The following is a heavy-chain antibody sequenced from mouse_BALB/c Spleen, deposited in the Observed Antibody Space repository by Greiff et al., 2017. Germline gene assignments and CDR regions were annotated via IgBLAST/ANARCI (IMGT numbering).Heavy chain of an antibody. V-gene: IGHV1-69*02. CDR2: IYPSDSYT. CDR3: TRWYDYGAWFAY. Sequence: QVQLKQPGAELVRPGASVKLSCKASGYTFTSYWINWVKQRPGQGLEWIGNIYPSDSYTNYNQKFKDKATLTVDKSSSTAYMQLSSPTSEDSAVYYCTRWYDYGAWFAYWGQGTLVTVSA. D-gene: IGHD2-4*01. J-gene: IGHJ3*01. CDR1: GYTFTSYW.